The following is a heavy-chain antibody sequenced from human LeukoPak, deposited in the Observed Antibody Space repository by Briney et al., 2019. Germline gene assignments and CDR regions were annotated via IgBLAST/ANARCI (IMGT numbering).Heavy chain of an antibody. CDR3: ARVGLYRAVYGSGRFDY. Sequence: GASVKVSCKASGYTFTGYYMHWVRQAPGQGLEWMGWINPNSGGTNYAQKFQGRVNMTRDTSISTAYMELSRLRSDDTAVYYCARVGLYRAVYGSGRFDYWGQGTLVTVSS. J-gene: IGHJ4*02. CDR1: GYTFTGYY. CDR2: INPNSGGT. D-gene: IGHD3-10*01. V-gene: IGHV1-2*02.